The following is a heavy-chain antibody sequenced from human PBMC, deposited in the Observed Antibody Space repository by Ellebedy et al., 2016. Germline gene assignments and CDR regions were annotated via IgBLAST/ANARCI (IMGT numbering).Heavy chain of an antibody. CDR2: IKQDGSEK. V-gene: IGHV3-7*01. Sequence: GGSLRLXXAASGFTFSSYWMSWVRQAPGKGLEWVANIKQDGSEKYYADSVKGRFTISRDNAKNSLYLQMNSLRAEDTAVYYCARDSEVVIITGYYYYGMDVWGQGTTVTVSS. CDR1: GFTFSSYW. J-gene: IGHJ6*02. D-gene: IGHD3-3*01. CDR3: ARDSEVVIITGYYYYGMDV.